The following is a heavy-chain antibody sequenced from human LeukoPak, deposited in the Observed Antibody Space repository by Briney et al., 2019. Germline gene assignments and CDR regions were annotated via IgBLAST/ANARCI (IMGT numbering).Heavy chain of an antibody. CDR1: GFTFSSYA. V-gene: IGHV3-23*01. CDR2: ISGSGGST. D-gene: IGHD4-17*01. CDR3: AKDRYGAPFDY. J-gene: IGHJ4*02. Sequence: PGGSLRLSCAASGFTFSSYAMSWVRQAPGKGLEWVSAISGSGGSTYYADSVKGRFTISRDNSKNTLYLQMSSLIAEDTVVYYCAKDRYGAPFDYWGQGTLVTVSS.